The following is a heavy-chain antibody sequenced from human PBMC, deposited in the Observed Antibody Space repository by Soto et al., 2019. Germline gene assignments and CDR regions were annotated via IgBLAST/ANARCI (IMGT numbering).Heavy chain of an antibody. V-gene: IGHV3-23*01. D-gene: IGHD2-21*02. CDR3: AKPYCGGDCYRVEYHSGMDV. CDR2: ISGSGGNT. CDR1: GLIFSRYA. J-gene: IGHJ6*02. Sequence: GGSLRLSCAATGLIFSRYAINWVRQAPGKGLEWVSGISGSGGNTYYADSVRGRFTVSRDNLKNTVYLQMNSLRVEDTAVYYSAKPYCGGDCYRVEYHSGMDVWGQGTTVTVSS.